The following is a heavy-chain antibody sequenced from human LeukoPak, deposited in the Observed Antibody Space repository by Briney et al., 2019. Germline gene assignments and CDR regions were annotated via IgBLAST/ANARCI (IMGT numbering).Heavy chain of an antibody. CDR2: ISSSSSTT. D-gene: IGHD5-18*01. CDR3: AKHYFYSYGSLDY. CDR1: GFTFSTYS. V-gene: IGHV3-48*02. J-gene: IGHJ4*02. Sequence: GGSLRLSCAASGFTFSTYSMNWVRQAPGKGLEWVSYISSSSSTTHYADSVKGRFTISRDNAKNSLYLQMNSLRDEDTAVYFCAKHYFYSYGSLDYWGQGTLVTISS.